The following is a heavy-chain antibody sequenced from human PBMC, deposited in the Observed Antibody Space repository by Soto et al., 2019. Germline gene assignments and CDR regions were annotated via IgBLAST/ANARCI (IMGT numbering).Heavy chain of an antibody. V-gene: IGHV4-59*08. CDR2: IYRAGNT. CDR3: ARLNYDFHY. CDR1: GDYIPAYY. J-gene: IGHJ4*02. Sequence: QVQLQESGPGLVTPSETLSITCTVSGDYIPAYYWSWIRQSPGKGLEWIGYIYRAGNTNYKPSLGSRVSMSVDTSRNRFSLKLRSVTAADTAIYYCARLNYDFHYWGQGTLDTVSS. D-gene: IGHD4-4*01.